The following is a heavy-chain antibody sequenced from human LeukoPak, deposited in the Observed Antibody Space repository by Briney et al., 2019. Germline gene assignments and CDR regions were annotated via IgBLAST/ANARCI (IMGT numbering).Heavy chain of an antibody. V-gene: IGHV3-23*01. D-gene: IGHD3-3*01. J-gene: IGHJ4*02. CDR3: AKYHPAYYDFWSGYYAYFDY. CDR2: ISGSGGST. Sequence: PGGSLRLSCAASGFTFSSYAMSWVRQAPGKGLEWVSAISGSGGSTYYADSVKGRFTISRDNSKNTLYLQMNSLRAEDTAVYYCAKYHPAYYDFWSGYYAYFDYWGQGTLVTVSS. CDR1: GFTFSSYA.